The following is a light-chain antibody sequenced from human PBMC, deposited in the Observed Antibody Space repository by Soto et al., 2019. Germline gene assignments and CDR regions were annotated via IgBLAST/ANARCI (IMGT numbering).Light chain of an antibody. CDR2: KAS. CDR3: QQYNSYSAT. J-gene: IGKJ2*01. CDR1: QTISSW. V-gene: IGKV1-5*03. Sequence: DIRMTQSPSTLSASVVDRVTITCRASQTISSWLAWYQQKPGKAPKLLIYKASTLETGVPSRFSGSGSGTEFTLTISSLQPDDFATYYCQQYNSYSATFGQGTKV.